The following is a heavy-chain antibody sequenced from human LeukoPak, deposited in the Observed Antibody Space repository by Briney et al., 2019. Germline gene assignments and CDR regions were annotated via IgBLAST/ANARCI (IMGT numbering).Heavy chain of an antibody. CDR3: ARGPTYDYDDAFDI. D-gene: IGHD5-12*01. CDR1: GGSVSSYY. V-gene: IGHV4-59*02. J-gene: IGHJ3*02. CDR2: IYYSGST. Sequence: PSETLSLTCTVSGGSVSSYYWSWIRQPPGKGLEWIGYIYYSGSTNYNPSLKSRVTISVDTSKNQFSLKLSSVTAADTAVYYCARGPTYDYDDAFDIWGQGTMVTVSS.